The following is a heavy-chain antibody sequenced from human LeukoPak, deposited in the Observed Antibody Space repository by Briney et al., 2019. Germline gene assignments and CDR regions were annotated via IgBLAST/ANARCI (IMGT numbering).Heavy chain of an antibody. CDR1: GFTFNSHG. J-gene: IGHJ4*02. CDR3: ARGDSSGYYYSDY. V-gene: IGHV3-33*01. Sequence: PGGSLRLSCAASGFTFNSHGMHWVRQAPGKGLEWVAVIWYDGSNKYYADSVKGRFTISRDNSKNTLYLQMNSLRAEDTAVYYCARGDSSGYYYSDYWGQGTLVTVSS. D-gene: IGHD6-19*01. CDR2: IWYDGSNK.